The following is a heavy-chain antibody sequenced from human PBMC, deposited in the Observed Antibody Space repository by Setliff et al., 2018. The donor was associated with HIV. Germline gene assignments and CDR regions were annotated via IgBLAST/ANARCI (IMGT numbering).Heavy chain of an antibody. D-gene: IGHD1-26*01. J-gene: IGHJ1*01. V-gene: IGHV3-33*03. CDR1: GFTFSSYV. CDR3: AKAGWELLSSFQH. CDR2: MSTDGGIK. Sequence: PGGSLRLSCAATGFTFSSYVLHWVRQAPGKGLEWVAVMSTDGGIKIYADSVKGRFTISRDNAKNSLYLQMNSLRAEDTAVYYCAKAGWELLSSFQHWGQGTLVTVSS.